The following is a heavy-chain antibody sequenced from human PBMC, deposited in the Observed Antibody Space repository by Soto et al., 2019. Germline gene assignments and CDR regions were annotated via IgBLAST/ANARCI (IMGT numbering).Heavy chain of an antibody. CDR1: GGSISSYY. Sequence: PSETLSLTCTVSGGSISSYYWSWIRQPAGKGLEWIGRIYTSGSTNYNPSLKSRVTMSVDTSKNQFSLKLSSVTAADTAVYYCARAGNDYDILTGYFYYYGMDVWGQGTTVTVS. V-gene: IGHV4-4*07. CDR3: ARAGNDYDILTGYFYYYGMDV. J-gene: IGHJ6*02. CDR2: IYTSGST. D-gene: IGHD3-9*01.